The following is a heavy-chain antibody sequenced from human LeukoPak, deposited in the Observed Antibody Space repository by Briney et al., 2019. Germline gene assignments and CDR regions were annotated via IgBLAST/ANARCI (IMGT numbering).Heavy chain of an antibody. CDR2: IYPGDSDT. Sequence: GESLKISCKGSGYSFTSYWIGWVRQMPGKGLEWMGIIYPGDSDTRYSPSFQGQVTISADKSISTAYLQWSSLKASDTAMYYCAKLKNNYYDSSGYYQAFDYWGQGTLVTVSS. D-gene: IGHD3-22*01. V-gene: IGHV5-51*01. CDR3: AKLKNNYYDSSGYYQAFDY. J-gene: IGHJ4*02. CDR1: GYSFTSYW.